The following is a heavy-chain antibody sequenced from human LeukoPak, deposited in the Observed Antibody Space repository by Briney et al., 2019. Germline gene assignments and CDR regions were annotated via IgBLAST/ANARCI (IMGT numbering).Heavy chain of an antibody. D-gene: IGHD3-3*01. CDR1: GGSISSYY. J-gene: IGHJ6*02. V-gene: IGHV4-59*08. CDR3: ARHLTIFGVVIPYYYYGMDV. Sequence: SETLSLTCTVSGGSISSYYWSWIRQPPGKGLEWIRYIYYSGSTNYNPSLKSRVTISVDTSKNQFSLKLSSVTAADTAVYYCARHLTIFGVVIPYYYYGMDVWGQGTTVTVSS. CDR2: IYYSGST.